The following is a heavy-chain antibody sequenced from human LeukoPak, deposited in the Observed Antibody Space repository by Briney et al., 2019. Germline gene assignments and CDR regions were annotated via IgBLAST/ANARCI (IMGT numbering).Heavy chain of an antibody. D-gene: IGHD3-3*01. V-gene: IGHV4-31*03. J-gene: IGHJ4*02. CDR1: GDSISTSAYY. CDR3: ARVRDDYFFDC. CDR2: IHYIGNA. Sequence: SETLSLTCTVSGDSISTSAYYWSSIRQRPGTGLEWIAYIHYIGNAYSNPSLESRVTMSVDTSSNQFSLNVASVTAADTAVYYCARVRDDYFFDCWGQGILVTVSS.